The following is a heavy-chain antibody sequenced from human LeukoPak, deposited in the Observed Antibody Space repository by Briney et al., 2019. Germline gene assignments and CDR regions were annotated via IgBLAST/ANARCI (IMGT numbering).Heavy chain of an antibody. CDR2: IKQDGSEK. J-gene: IGHJ4*02. Sequence: GGSLRVSCAAPVFTLSGDWMSWVPPAPRKRLERVANIKQDGSEKYYVDSVKGRFTISRDNAKNSLYLHVDGLRVEDTAVYYCARWGGGFDYWGQGTLVTVSS. CDR3: ARWGGGFDY. D-gene: IGHD3-16*01. CDR1: VFTLSGDW. V-gene: IGHV3-7*04.